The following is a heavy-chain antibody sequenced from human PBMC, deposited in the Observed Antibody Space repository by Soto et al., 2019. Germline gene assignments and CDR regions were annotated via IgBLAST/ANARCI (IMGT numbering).Heavy chain of an antibody. CDR2: IIPMFPTT. J-gene: IGHJ5*02. Sequence: QVHLVQSGPEVKRPGSSVKVSCKASGDTFGRNAIHWVRQAPGQGLEWMGGIIPMFPTTNYAQKFKGRLTIYAAKSTGTAYMEMTSLRSEDTVVYYGTKDGDSADYGSWGQGTLVTVSS. CDR3: TKDGDSADYGS. CDR1: GDTFGRNA. D-gene: IGHD2-21*01. V-gene: IGHV1-69*06.